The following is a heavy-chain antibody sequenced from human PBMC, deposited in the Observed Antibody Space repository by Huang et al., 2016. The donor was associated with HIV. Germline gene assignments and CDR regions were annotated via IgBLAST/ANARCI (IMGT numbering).Heavy chain of an antibody. Sequence: HVRLDQWGAGLLKPSETLSLTCAVYGDSFSDFFWRWIRQSPGKGLEWIGEINHSGKTNYNPSLKSRVTIAVDTSKNQFSLKLRSVTVDDTSTYYCVRGRGTSWSFFDTWGQGSLVTVFS. CDR1: GDSFSDFF. CDR2: INHSGKT. D-gene: IGHD2-2*01. J-gene: IGHJ4*02. CDR3: VRGRGTSWSFFDT. V-gene: IGHV4-34*01.